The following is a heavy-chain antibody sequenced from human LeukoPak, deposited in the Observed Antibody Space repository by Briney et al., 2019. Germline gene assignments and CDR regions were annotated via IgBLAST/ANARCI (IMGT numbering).Heavy chain of an antibody. Sequence: PSETLSLTCAVYGGSFSGYYWSWIRQPPGKGLEWIGEINHSGSTNYNPSLKSRVTISVDTSKNQFSLKLSSVTAADTAVYYCARARGAMAPFDYWGQGTLVTVSS. CDR3: ARARGAMAPFDY. J-gene: IGHJ4*02. CDR2: INHSGST. CDR1: GGSFSGYY. V-gene: IGHV4-34*01. D-gene: IGHD5-18*01.